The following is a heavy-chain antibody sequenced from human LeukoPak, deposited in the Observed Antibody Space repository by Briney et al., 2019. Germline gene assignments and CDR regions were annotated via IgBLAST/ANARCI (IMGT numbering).Heavy chain of an antibody. D-gene: IGHD6-19*01. V-gene: IGHV1-18*01. Sequence: ASVKVSCKASGYTFTERGISWMRHVPGQGLEWVGWISATSGNIYYAQTFQDRVTMTTDASTSTAYMELRDLAPDDTAVYYCGKGSTGWSRDPWGQGTLVTVSS. CDR2: ISATSGNI. CDR3: GKGSTGWSRDP. CDR1: GYTFTERG. J-gene: IGHJ5*02.